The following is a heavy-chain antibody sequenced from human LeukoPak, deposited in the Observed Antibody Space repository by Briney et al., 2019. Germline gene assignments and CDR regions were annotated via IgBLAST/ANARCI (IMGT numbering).Heavy chain of an antibody. CDR3: ARHFAFSYYYMDV. Sequence: PSETLSLTCTVSGGSISSYYWSWIRQPPGKGLEWIGYIYYSGSTNYNPSLKSRVTISVDTSENQFSLKLSSVTAADTAVYYCARHFAFSYYYMDVWGKGTTVTVSS. CDR1: GGSISSYY. J-gene: IGHJ6*03. V-gene: IGHV4-59*08. CDR2: IYYSGST.